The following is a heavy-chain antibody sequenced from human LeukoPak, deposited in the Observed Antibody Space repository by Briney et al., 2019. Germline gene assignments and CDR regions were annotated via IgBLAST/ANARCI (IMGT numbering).Heavy chain of an antibody. D-gene: IGHD3-22*01. CDR2: INHSGST. V-gene: IGHV4-34*01. CDR1: GGSFSGYY. J-gene: IGHJ4*02. Sequence: PSETLSLTCAVYGGSFSGYYWSWIRQPPGKGLEWIGEINHSGSTNYNPSLKSRVTISVDTSKNQFSLKLSSVTAADTAVYYCARGLGGLIYYDSITDFDYWGQGTLVTVSS. CDR3: ARGLGGLIYYDSITDFDY.